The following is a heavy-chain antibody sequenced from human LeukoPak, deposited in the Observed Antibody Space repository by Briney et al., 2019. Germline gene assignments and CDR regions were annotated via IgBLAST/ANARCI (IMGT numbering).Heavy chain of an antibody. J-gene: IGHJ4*02. CDR1: GGSFSGYH. D-gene: IGHD6-19*01. CDR3: VKGRGPKAVANRALEY. V-gene: IGHV4-34*01. Sequence: SETLSLTCAVYGGSFSGYHRNWIRQSPGKGLEWIGEINHSGSTNYNPSLKSRVTISVDTSKNQFSLKLSSVTAADTAVYYCVKGRGPKAVANRALEYWGQGTLVTGSS. CDR2: INHSGST.